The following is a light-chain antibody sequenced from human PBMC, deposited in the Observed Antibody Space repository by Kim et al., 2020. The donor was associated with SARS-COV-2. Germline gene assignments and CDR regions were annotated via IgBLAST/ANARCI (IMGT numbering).Light chain of an antibody. J-gene: IGLJ1*01. Sequence: PGTPASITCGGDNIGSNSVHWYQKKSGQAPVLVMYFDSDRPAEIPERFSASKSGNTATLTINKVEAGDEADYYCQVWDTSSDYQYVFGTGTKVTVL. V-gene: IGLV3-21*04. CDR1: NIGSNS. CDR2: FDS. CDR3: QVWDTSSDYQYV.